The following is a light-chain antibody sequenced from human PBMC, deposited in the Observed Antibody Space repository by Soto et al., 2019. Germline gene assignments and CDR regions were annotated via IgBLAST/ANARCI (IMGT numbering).Light chain of an antibody. V-gene: IGKV3-20*01. Sequence: EIVLTQSPGTLSLSPGERATLSCRASQNIGSSFLAWYQQKPGQAPRLLIYGASNRATGIPDRFIVSGSWTDFTLTISRLEPEDFAVYYCQQYGVSWTFGQGTKVEIK. J-gene: IGKJ1*01. CDR1: QNIGSSF. CDR2: GAS. CDR3: QQYGVSWT.